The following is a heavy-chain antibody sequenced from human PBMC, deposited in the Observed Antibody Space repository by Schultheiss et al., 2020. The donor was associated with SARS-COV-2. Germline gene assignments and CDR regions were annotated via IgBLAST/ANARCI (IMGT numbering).Heavy chain of an antibody. CDR3: ARLDSDWGYIDY. CDR1: GGSFSGYY. CDR2: INHSGST. Sequence: GSLRLSCAVYGGSFSGYYWSWIRQPPGKGLEWIGEINHSGSTNYNPSLKSRVTISVDTSKNQFSLKLSSVTAADTAVYYCARLDSDWGYIDYWGLGTLVTVSS. V-gene: IGHV4-34*01. J-gene: IGHJ4*02. D-gene: IGHD7-27*01.